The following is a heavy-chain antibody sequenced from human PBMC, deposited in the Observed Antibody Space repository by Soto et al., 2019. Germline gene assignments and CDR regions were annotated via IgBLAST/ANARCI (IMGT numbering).Heavy chain of an antibody. V-gene: IGHV4-59*01. CDR1: DGSIDQYH. Sequence: NPSETLSLTCTVSDGSIDQYHWSWIRQPPGKGLEWIGYIYYIGSPNYNPSLKSRFTLSVDTSKTQFSLNLSSATVADTALYYCARASRATLGKYYFDYWGQGTLVT. CDR3: ARASRATLGKYYFDY. D-gene: IGHD6-6*01. CDR2: IYYIGSP. J-gene: IGHJ4*02.